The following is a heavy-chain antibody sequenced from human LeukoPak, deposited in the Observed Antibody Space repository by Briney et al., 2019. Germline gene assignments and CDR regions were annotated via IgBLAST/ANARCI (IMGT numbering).Heavy chain of an antibody. Sequence: GGSLRLSCAASGLTVSSSYMSWVRQAPGKGLEWVSVIYSGGSTYYADSVKGRFTISRDSSKNTLYLQMNSLRAEDTAVYYCVRSAFLTTEFYFDYWGHGTLVTVSS. V-gene: IGHV3-53*01. J-gene: IGHJ4*01. CDR3: VRSAFLTTEFYFDY. CDR2: IYSGGST. D-gene: IGHD4-11*01. CDR1: GLTVSSSY.